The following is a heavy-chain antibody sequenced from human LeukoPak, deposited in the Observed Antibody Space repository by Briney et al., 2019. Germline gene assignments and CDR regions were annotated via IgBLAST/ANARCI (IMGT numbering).Heavy chain of an antibody. CDR1: GFTFSDHY. CDR2: TRNKAHSYST. V-gene: IGHV3-72*01. D-gene: IGHD6-19*01. Sequence: GGSLRLSCAASGFTFSDHYIDWVRQVPGKGLEWVGRTRNKAHSYSTEYAASVTGRFTISRDDSKTSLYLQMNGLKTEDTAVYYCSRSAYSSGWYTDYWGQGTLVTVSS. CDR3: SRSAYSSGWYTDY. J-gene: IGHJ4*02.